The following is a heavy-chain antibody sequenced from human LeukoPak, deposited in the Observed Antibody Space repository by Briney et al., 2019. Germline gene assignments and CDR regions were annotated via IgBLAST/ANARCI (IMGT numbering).Heavy chain of an antibody. V-gene: IGHV3-53*01. Sequence: PGGSLRLSCAASGFTVSSNYMSWVRQAPGKGLEWVSVIYSGGSTYYADSVKGRFTISRDNSKNTLYLQMNSLRAEDTAVYYCARVQALYYYYMGVWGKGTTVTVSS. J-gene: IGHJ6*03. CDR1: GFTVSSNY. CDR2: IYSGGST. D-gene: IGHD6-6*01. CDR3: ARVQALYYYYMGV.